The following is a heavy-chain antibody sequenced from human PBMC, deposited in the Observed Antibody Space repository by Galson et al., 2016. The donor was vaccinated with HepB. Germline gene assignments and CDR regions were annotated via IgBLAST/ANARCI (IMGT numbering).Heavy chain of an antibody. CDR2: ISASGGRT. V-gene: IGHV3-23*01. CDR1: GFTFRTYA. CDR3: AKASIYRGYDPPYYSYGMDV. D-gene: IGHD5-12*01. J-gene: IGHJ6*02. Sequence: SLRLSCAASGFTFRTYAMTWVRQAPGKGLEWVSGISASGGRTYFADSVKGRFTISRDNSKNNLYLQMNSLRADDTAVYYCAKASIYRGYDPPYYSYGMDVWGQGTTVTVSS.